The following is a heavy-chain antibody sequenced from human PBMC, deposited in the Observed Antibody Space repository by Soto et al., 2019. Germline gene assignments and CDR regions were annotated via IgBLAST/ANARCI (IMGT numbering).Heavy chain of an antibody. Sequence: ASVKVSCKASGGTFSSYAISWVRQAPGQGLEWMGGIIPIFGTANYAQKFQGRVTITADESTSTAYMELSSLRSEDTAVYYCARSKVTMVRGVITVPDFDYWGQGTLVTVSS. CDR3: ARSKVTMVRGVITVPDFDY. CDR1: GGTFSSYA. CDR2: IIPIFGTA. D-gene: IGHD3-10*01. V-gene: IGHV1-69*13. J-gene: IGHJ4*02.